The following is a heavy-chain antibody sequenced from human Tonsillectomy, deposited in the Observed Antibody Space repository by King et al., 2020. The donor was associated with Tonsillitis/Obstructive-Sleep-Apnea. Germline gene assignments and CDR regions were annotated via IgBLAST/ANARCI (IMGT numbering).Heavy chain of an antibody. Sequence: VQLVESGGGLVQPGRSLRLSCAASGSTFDDYAMHWVRQAPGKGLEWVSGISWNSGSIGYADSVKGRFTISRDNAKNSLYLQMNSLRAEDTALYYCAKVDGYDLNGGGGFDYWGQGTLVTVSS. CDR3: AKVDGYDLNGGGGFDY. D-gene: IGHD5-24*01. CDR2: ISWNSGSI. V-gene: IGHV3-9*01. J-gene: IGHJ4*02. CDR1: GSTFDDYA.